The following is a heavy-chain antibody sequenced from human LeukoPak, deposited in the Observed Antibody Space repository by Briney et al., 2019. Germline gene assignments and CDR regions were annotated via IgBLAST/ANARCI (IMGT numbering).Heavy chain of an antibody. Sequence: SVKVSCKASGGTFSSYAISWVRQAPGQGLEWMGRIIPIFGTANYAQEFQGRVTITTDESTSTAYMELSSLRSEDTAVYYCAGDRIAAAGDFDYWGQGTLVTVSS. J-gene: IGHJ4*02. V-gene: IGHV1-69*05. CDR3: AGDRIAAAGDFDY. CDR2: IIPIFGTA. D-gene: IGHD6-13*01. CDR1: GGTFSSYA.